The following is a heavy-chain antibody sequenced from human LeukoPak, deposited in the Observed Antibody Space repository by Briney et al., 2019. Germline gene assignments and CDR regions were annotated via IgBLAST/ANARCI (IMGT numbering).Heavy chain of an antibody. Sequence: GESLKISCKGSGYSFTSYWISWVRQMPGKGLEWMGRIDPSDSYTNYSPSFQGHVTISADKSISTAYLQWSSLKVSDTAMYYCARHRGGYCSSTSCQNWFDPWGQGTLVTVSS. D-gene: IGHD2-2*01. V-gene: IGHV5-10-1*01. J-gene: IGHJ5*02. CDR2: IDPSDSYT. CDR3: ARHRGGYCSSTSCQNWFDP. CDR1: GYSFTSYW.